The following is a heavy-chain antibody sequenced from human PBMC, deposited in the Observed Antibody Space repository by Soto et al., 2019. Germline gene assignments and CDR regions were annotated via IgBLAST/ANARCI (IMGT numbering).Heavy chain of an antibody. V-gene: IGHV3-23*01. J-gene: IGHJ4*02. Sequence: EVQLLESGGGLVQPGGSLRLSCAASGFTFSSYAMSWVRQAPGKGLEWVSAIGGSGGSTYYADSVKGRFTISRDNSKNTLYLQMNSLRAEDTAVYYCAKGGAVAGTFDYWGQGTLVTVSS. CDR1: GFTFSSYA. CDR3: AKGGAVAGTFDY. D-gene: IGHD6-19*01. CDR2: IGGSGGST.